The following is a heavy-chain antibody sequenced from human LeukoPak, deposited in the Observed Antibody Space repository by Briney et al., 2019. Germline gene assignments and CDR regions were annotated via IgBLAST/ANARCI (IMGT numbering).Heavy chain of an antibody. V-gene: IGHV3-33*01. Sequence: PGRSLRLSCAASGFTFSSYGMHWVRQAPGKGLEWVAVIWYDGSNKYYADSVKGRFTISRDNSKNTLYLQMNSLRAEDTAVYYCARDLGGVSFDYWGRGTLVTVSS. CDR1: GFTFSSYG. CDR3: ARDLGGVSFDY. CDR2: IWYDGSNK. J-gene: IGHJ4*02. D-gene: IGHD3-16*01.